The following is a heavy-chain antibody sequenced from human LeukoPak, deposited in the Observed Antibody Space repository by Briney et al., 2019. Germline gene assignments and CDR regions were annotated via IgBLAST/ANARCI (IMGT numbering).Heavy chain of an antibody. Sequence: SETLSLTCAVYGGSFSGYYWSWIRQPPGKGLEWIGEINHSGSTNYNPSLKSRVTISVDTSKNQFSLKLSSVTAADTAVYYCARGAVVAAVGIAAAAYSYYFDYWGQGTLVTVSS. D-gene: IGHD6-13*01. CDR1: GGSFSGYY. CDR3: ARGAVVAAVGIAAAAYSYYFDY. J-gene: IGHJ4*02. V-gene: IGHV4-34*01. CDR2: INHSGST.